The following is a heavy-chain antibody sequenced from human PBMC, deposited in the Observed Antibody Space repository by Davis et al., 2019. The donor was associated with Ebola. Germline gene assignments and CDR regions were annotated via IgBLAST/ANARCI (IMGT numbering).Heavy chain of an antibody. V-gene: IGHV1-2*06. D-gene: IGHD1-14*01. Sequence: ASVKVSCKASGYTFTGYYMHWVRQAPGQGLEWMGRINPNSGGTNYAQNFQGRVTMTRDTSITTAYMELRSLTSDDTALYYCAREMSATGHACDIWGQGTMVTVSS. J-gene: IGHJ3*02. CDR1: GYTFTGYY. CDR2: INPNSGGT. CDR3: AREMSATGHACDI.